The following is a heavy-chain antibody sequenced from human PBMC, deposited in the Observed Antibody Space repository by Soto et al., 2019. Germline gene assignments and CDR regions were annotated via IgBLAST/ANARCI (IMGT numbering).Heavy chain of an antibody. D-gene: IGHD3-22*01. J-gene: IGHJ4*02. CDR3: RVGSSSYYAFDY. Sequence: QVQLVQSGAEVKKPGSSVKVSCKASGGTFSSYAISWVRQAPGQGLDWMGGIIPIFGIANYAQKFQGRVTITADESTSTAYMELSSLRSEDTDVYYCRVGSSSYYAFDYWGQGTLVTVSS. V-gene: IGHV1-69*01. CDR2: IIPIFGIA. CDR1: GGTFSSYA.